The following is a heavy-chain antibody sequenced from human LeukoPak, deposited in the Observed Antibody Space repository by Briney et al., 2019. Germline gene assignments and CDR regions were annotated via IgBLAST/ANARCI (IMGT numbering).Heavy chain of an antibody. J-gene: IGHJ4*02. Sequence: GGSLRLSCAASGFTFSSYWMSWVRQAPGKGLEWVANIKQDGSEKYYVDSVKGRFTISRDNAKNSLYLQMNSLRAEDTAVYYCARTEGSGYSFFDYWGQGTLVTVSS. CDR3: ARTEGSGYSFFDY. CDR1: GFTFSSYW. D-gene: IGHD3-3*01. CDR2: IKQDGSEK. V-gene: IGHV3-7*01.